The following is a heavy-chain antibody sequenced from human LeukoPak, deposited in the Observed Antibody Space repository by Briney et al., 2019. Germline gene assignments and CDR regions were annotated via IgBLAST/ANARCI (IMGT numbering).Heavy chain of an antibody. D-gene: IGHD5-24*01. V-gene: IGHV3-21*01. CDR1: GFTFSSYS. CDR2: ISSSSSYI. CDR3: ARDGDGYSTNFDY. Sequence: GGSLRLSCAASGFTFSSYSMNWVRQAPGKGLEWVSSISSSSSYIYYADSVKGRFTISRDNAKNSLYLQMNSLRAEDTAVYYCARDGDGYSTNFDYWGQGTLVTVSS. J-gene: IGHJ4*02.